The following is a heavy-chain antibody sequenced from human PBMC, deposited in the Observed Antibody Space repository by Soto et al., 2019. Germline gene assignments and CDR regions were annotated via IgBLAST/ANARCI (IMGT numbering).Heavy chain of an antibody. CDR3: ARDYDSSGYYYEGY. Sequence: ASVKVSCNASGYTVTSYGISWVRQAPGQGLEWMGWISAYNGNTNYAQKLQGRVTMTTDTSTSTAYMELRSLRSDDTAVYYCARDYDSSGYYYEGYWGQGTLVPVSS. D-gene: IGHD3-22*01. V-gene: IGHV1-18*01. CDR2: ISAYNGNT. J-gene: IGHJ4*02. CDR1: GYTVTSYG.